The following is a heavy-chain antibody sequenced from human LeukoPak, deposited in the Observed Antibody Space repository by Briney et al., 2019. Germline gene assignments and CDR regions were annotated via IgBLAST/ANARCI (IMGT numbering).Heavy chain of an antibody. CDR3: ARGGSYYAN. CDR2: IKEDGSEK. J-gene: IGHJ1*01. V-gene: IGHV3-7*04. CDR1: GFRFSTYW. Sequence: GGSLTLSCAASGFRFSTYWMSWVRQAPGKGLEWVANIKEDGSEKYYVDSVKGRFTISRDNAKNSLFLQMNSLRVDDTAVYYCARGGSYYANWGQGTLDTVSS. D-gene: IGHD3-10*01.